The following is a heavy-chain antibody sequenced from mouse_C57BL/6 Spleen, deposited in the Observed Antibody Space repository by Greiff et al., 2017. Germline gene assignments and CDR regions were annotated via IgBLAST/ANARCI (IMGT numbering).Heavy chain of an antibody. CDR1: GYTFTGYW. Sequence: QVQLQQSGAELMKPGASVKLSCKATGYTFTGYWLEWVKQRPGPGLEWIGEFLPGSGSTNYNEKFKGKATFTADQSSNTAYMQRSSRTTEDSAIYYCTRWGGWFAYWGQGTLVTVSA. J-gene: IGHJ3*01. CDR2: FLPGSGST. CDR3: TRWGGWFAY. V-gene: IGHV1-9*01.